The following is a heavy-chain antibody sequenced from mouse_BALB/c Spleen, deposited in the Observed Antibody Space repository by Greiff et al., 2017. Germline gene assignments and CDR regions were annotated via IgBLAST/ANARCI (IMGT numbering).Heavy chain of an antibody. J-gene: IGHJ1*01. CDR1: GFNIKDTY. Sequence: VQLKQSGAELVKPGASVKLSCTASGFNIKDTYMHWVKQRPEQGLEWIGRIDPANGNTKYDPKFQGKATITADTSSNTAYLQLSSLTSEDTAVYYCARYGNYGYFDVWGAGTTATVSS. CDR2: IDPANGNT. CDR3: ARYGNYGYFDV. D-gene: IGHD2-1*01. V-gene: IGHV14-3*02.